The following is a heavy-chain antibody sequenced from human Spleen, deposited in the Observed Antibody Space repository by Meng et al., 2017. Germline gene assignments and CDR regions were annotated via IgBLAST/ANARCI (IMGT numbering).Heavy chain of an antibody. V-gene: IGHV3-33*01. J-gene: IGHJ6*02. CDR3: ARERLLGYCSSTSCYQPIGYYYGMDV. CDR1: GFTFSSHG. Sequence: LKISCAASGFTFSSHGMHWVRQAPGKGLEWVAVIWYDGNNRHYADSVKGRFIISRDSSKNTLYLQMHSLRGEDTAVYYCARERLLGYCSSTSCYQPIGYYYGMDVWGQGTTVTVSS. D-gene: IGHD2-2*01. CDR2: IWYDGNNR.